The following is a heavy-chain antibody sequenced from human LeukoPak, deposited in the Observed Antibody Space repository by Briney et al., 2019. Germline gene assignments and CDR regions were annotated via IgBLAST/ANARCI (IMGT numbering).Heavy chain of an antibody. CDR3: ARESYYYDSSGYRTDAFDI. D-gene: IGHD3-22*01. Sequence: ASVKVSCKASGGTFSSYAISWVRQAPGQGREWVGRIIPILGIANYAQKFQGRVTLTAHKSTSTAYMGLSSLRSEDAAVYYCARESYYYDSSGYRTDAFDIWGQGTMVTVSS. J-gene: IGHJ3*02. CDR2: IIPILGIA. V-gene: IGHV1-69*04. CDR1: GGTFSSYA.